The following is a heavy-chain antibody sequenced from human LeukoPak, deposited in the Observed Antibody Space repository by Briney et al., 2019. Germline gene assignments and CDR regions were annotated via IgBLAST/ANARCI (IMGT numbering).Heavy chain of an antibody. CDR2: IYTSGST. CDR3: ARVLFDYGDYLSDDAFDI. V-gene: IGHV4-61*02. CDR1: GGSISSKSYY. D-gene: IGHD4-17*01. Sequence: SETLSLTCTVSGGSISSKSYYWSWIRQPAGKGLEWIGRIYTSGSTNYNPSLKSRVTMSVDTSKNQFSLKLSSVTAADTAVYYCARVLFDYGDYLSDDAFDIWGQGTMVTVSS. J-gene: IGHJ3*02.